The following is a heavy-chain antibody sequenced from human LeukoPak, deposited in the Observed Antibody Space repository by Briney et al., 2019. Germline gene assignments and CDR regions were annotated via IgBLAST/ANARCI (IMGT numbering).Heavy chain of an antibody. Sequence: PGEPLRPSCVGSGFTFSSYTPSWVRQAPGKGLEWVSSITSSSSFIYYADSVKGRFTISRDNAKNSLFLQMNSLRADDTAVYFCARVVGISAAGDYWGQGTLVTVS. V-gene: IGHV3-21*03. CDR3: ARVVGISAAGDY. D-gene: IGHD6-13*01. J-gene: IGHJ4*02. CDR1: GFTFSSYT. CDR2: ITSSSSFI.